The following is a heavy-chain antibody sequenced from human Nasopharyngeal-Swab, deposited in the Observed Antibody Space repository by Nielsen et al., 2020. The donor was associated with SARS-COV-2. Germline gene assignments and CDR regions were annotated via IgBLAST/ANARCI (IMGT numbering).Heavy chain of an antibody. CDR1: GYTFTSYD. CDR3: ARGRGGWFGELFDY. Sequence: ASVKVSCKASGYTFTSYDINWVRQATGQGLEGMGWMNPNSGNTGYAQKFQGRVTMTRNTSISTAYMELSSLRSEDTAVYYCARGRGGWFGELFDYWGQGTLVTVSS. V-gene: IGHV1-8*01. CDR2: MNPNSGNT. J-gene: IGHJ4*02. D-gene: IGHD3-10*01.